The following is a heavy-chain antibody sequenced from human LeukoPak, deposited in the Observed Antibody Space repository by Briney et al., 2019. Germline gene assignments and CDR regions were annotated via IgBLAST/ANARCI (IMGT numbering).Heavy chain of an antibody. CDR3: TRGRGDYVTAPLLY. CDR2: IRSKAYGGTT. J-gene: IGHJ4*02. D-gene: IGHD4-17*01. CDR1: GFTFGDYA. Sequence: PGRSLRLSCTASGFTFGDYAMSWVRQAPGKGLEWVGFIRSKAYGGTTEYAASVKGRFTISRDDSKSIAYLQMNSLKTEDTAVYYCTRGRGDYVTAPLLYWGQGTLVTVSS. V-gene: IGHV3-49*04.